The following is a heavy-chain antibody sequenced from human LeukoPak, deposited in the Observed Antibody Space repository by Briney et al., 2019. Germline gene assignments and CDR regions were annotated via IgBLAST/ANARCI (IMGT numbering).Heavy chain of an antibody. J-gene: IGHJ4*02. V-gene: IGHV3-23*01. D-gene: IGHD4-17*01. CDR1: GFTFSSYA. Sequence: GGSLRPSCAASGFTFSSYAMSWVRQAPGKGLEWVSAISGSGGSTYYADSVKGRFTISRDNSKNTLYLQMNSLRAEDTAVYYCAKFKAYGDSYYFDYWGQGTLVTVSS. CDR3: AKFKAYGDSYYFDY. CDR2: ISGSGGST.